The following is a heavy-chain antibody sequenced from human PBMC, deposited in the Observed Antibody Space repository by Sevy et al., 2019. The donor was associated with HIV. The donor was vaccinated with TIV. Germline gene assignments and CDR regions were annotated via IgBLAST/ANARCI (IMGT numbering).Heavy chain of an antibody. Sequence: HGGSLRLSCAASGFNFNPYAMHWVRQAPGKGLEWVATISSDGSKKDYADSVKGRFTISRDNSKNTMNLQMNSLRVDDTAVYYCAKDGYYYDSTARDWFDPWGQGTLVTVSS. CDR3: AKDGYYYDSTARDWFDP. CDR2: ISSDGSKK. J-gene: IGHJ5*02. D-gene: IGHD3-22*01. V-gene: IGHV3-33*03. CDR1: GFNFNPYA.